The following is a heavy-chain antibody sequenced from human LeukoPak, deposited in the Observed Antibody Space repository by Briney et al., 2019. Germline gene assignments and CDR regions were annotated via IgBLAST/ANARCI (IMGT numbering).Heavy chain of an antibody. CDR2: IYHSGST. CDR3: ARWGPDAFDI. V-gene: IGHV4-38-2*02. D-gene: IGHD7-27*01. J-gene: IGHJ3*02. CDR1: GYSISSGYY. Sequence: PSETLSLTCTVSGYSISSGYYWGWIRQPPGKGLEWIGSIYHSGSTYYNPSLKSRVTISVDTSKNQFSLKLSSVTAADTAVYYCARWGPDAFDIWGQGTMVTVSS.